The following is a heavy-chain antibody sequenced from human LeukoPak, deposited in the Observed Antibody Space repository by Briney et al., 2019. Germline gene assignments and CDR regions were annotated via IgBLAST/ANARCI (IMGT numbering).Heavy chain of an antibody. CDR3: ARMTTVTTGIDY. J-gene: IGHJ4*02. Sequence: SETLSLTCAVYGGSFSGYYWSWIRQPPGKGLEWIGEINHSGSTNYNPSLNSRVTISVDTSKNQFSLKLSSVTAADTAVYYCARMTTVTTGIDYWGQGTLVTVSS. CDR1: GGSFSGYY. D-gene: IGHD4-17*01. CDR2: INHSGST. V-gene: IGHV4-34*01.